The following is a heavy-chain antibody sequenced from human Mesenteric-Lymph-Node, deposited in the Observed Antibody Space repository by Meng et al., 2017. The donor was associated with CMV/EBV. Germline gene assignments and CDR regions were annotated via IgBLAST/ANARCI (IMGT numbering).Heavy chain of an antibody. Sequence: SGFTFEEYGMGWVRDVPGKGLGLVSSINWNGAGPGYADSVKGRFTISKDNAKNSLYLQMNSLRAEDTALYYCARVNNDYGDFGPFDIWGQGTMVTVSS. CDR2: INWNGAGP. CDR3: ARVNNDYGDFGPFDI. D-gene: IGHD4-17*01. J-gene: IGHJ3*02. V-gene: IGHV3-20*03. CDR1: GFTFEEYG.